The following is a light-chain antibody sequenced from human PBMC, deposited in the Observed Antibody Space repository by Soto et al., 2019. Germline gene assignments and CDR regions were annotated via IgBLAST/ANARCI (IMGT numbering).Light chain of an antibody. CDR1: RSVSSY. Sequence: EIVLAQSPAPPALSPGGRGTPSWRGSRSVSSYLAWYQQKPGQAPRLLIYDASNRATGIPARFSGSGSGTDFTLTISSLEPEDFAVYYCQQRSNWPPITFGQGTRLEI. V-gene: IGKV3-11*01. CDR2: DAS. J-gene: IGKJ5*01. CDR3: QQRSNWPPIT.